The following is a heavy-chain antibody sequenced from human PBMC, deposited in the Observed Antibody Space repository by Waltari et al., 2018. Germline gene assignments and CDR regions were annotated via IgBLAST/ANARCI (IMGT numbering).Heavy chain of an antibody. CDR1: GYSISSGYH. Sequence: QVQLQESGPGLVKPSETLSLTCAVSGYSISSGYHWGWIRQPPGKGLEWIGSIYHSGSTYYNPSLKSRVTISVDTSKNQFSLKLSSVTAADTAVYYCAGYGDPLGYWGQGTLVTVSS. CDR2: IYHSGST. V-gene: IGHV4-38-2*01. J-gene: IGHJ4*02. CDR3: AGYGDPLGY. D-gene: IGHD4-17*01.